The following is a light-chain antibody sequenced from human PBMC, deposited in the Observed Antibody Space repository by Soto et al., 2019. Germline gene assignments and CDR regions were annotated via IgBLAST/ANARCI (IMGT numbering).Light chain of an antibody. CDR2: AAS. CDR3: QQSFITPWT. Sequence: DIQMTQSPSSLSASVGDRVTITCRASQTISSYLNWYQHKPGKAPKLLIDAASSLQSGVPSRFSGSGSGTDFPLTISSLPPEDFATYYCQQSFITPWTFGQGTKVEIK. J-gene: IGKJ1*01. CDR1: QTISSY. V-gene: IGKV1-39*01.